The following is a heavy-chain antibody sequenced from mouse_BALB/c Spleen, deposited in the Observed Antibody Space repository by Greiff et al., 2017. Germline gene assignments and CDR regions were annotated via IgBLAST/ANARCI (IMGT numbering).Heavy chain of an antibody. CDR1: GYTFTSYY. D-gene: IGHD1-1*01. CDR2: IYPGNVNT. Sequence: QVQLQQSGPELVKPGASVRISCKASGYTFTSYYIHWVKQRPGQGLEWIGWIYPGNVNTKYNEKFKGEATLTADKSSSTAYMQLSSLTSEDSAVYFCARRDYYGAFDYWGQGTTLTVSS. J-gene: IGHJ2*01. V-gene: IGHV1S56*01. CDR3: ARRDYYGAFDY.